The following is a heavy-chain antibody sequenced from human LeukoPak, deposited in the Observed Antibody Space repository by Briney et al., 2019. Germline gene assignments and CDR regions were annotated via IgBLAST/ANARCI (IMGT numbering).Heavy chain of an antibody. CDR2: INPNSGGT. CDR1: GYTFTGYY. J-gene: IGHJ4*02. D-gene: IGHD3-9*01. V-gene: IGHV1-2*02. Sequence: ASVKVSCKASGYTFTGYYMHWVRQAPGQGLEWMGWINPNSGGTNYAQKFQGRVTMTRDTSISTAYMELSWLRSDDTAVYYCARDMELTVATPGYWGQGTLVTVSS. CDR3: ARDMELTVATPGY.